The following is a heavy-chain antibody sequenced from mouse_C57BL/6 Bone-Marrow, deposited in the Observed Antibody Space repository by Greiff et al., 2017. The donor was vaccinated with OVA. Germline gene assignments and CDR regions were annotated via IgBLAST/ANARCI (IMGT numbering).Heavy chain of an antibody. V-gene: IGHV1-80*01. Sequence: VQLQESGAELVKPGASVKISCKASGYAFSSYWMNWVKQRPGKGLEWIGQIYPGDGDTNYNGKFKGKATLTADKSSSTAYMQLSSLTSEDSAVYFCARRSNYYGSLMDYWGQGTSVTVSS. J-gene: IGHJ4*01. CDR1: GYAFSSYW. CDR3: ARRSNYYGSLMDY. D-gene: IGHD1-1*01. CDR2: IYPGDGDT.